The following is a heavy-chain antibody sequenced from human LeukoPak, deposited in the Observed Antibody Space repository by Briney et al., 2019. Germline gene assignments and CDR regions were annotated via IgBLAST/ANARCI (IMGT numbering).Heavy chain of an antibody. CDR2: IRWDGSEK. V-gene: IGHV3-7*01. J-gene: IGHJ4*02. CDR1: GFTFSSYW. Sequence: GGSLRLSCVGSGFTFSSYWMSWVRQAPGKGLEWVANIRWDGSEKYYADSVKGRLTISRDNAKTSLYLQMNSLRAEDTAVYYCARNPRRTRLAPFRFDYWGQGTLVTVSS. D-gene: IGHD1-14*01. CDR3: ARNPRRTRLAPFRFDY.